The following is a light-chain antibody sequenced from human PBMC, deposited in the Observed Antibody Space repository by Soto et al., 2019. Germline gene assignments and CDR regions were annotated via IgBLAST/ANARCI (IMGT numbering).Light chain of an antibody. V-gene: IGLV2-14*01. J-gene: IGLJ3*02. CDR1: SSDVGGYNY. CDR2: EVS. CDR3: QSYDSSLSGAEV. Sequence: QSALTQPASVSGSPGQSITISCTGTSSDVGGYNYVSWYQHHPGKAPKLMIYEVSNRPSGVPDRFSGSKSGTSASLAITGLQAEDEADYYCQSYDSSLSGAEVFGGGTKLTVL.